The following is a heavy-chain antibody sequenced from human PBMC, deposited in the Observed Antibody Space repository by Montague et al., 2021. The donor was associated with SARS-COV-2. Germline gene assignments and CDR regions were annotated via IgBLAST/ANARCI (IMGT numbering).Heavy chain of an antibody. J-gene: IGHJ6*03. CDR3: ARGLQRVVPGGLGVGPYYYYYYMDV. CDR1: GGSFSGYH. Sequence: SETLSLTCAVYGGSFSGYHWSWIRQPPGKGLEWIGEINHSGSTKYNPSLKSRVTISIDTSKNQFSLKLSSVTAADTAVYYCARGLQRVVPGGLGVGPYYYYYYMDVWGKGTTVTVSS. V-gene: IGHV4-34*01. CDR2: INHSGST. D-gene: IGHD2-2*01.